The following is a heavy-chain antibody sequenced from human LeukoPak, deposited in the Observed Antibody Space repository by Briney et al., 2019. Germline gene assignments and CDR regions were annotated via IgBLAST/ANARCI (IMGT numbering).Heavy chain of an antibody. V-gene: IGHV3-7*01. CDR1: GFTFSSYW. Sequence: GGSLRLSCAASGFTFSSYWMSWVRQAPGKGLEWVANIKQDGSEKYYVDSVKGRFTISRDNAKNSLYLQMNSLRAEDTAVYYCAREVRYYYYYMDVWGKGATVTVSS. J-gene: IGHJ6*03. D-gene: IGHD3-10*01. CDR3: AREVRYYYYYMDV. CDR2: IKQDGSEK.